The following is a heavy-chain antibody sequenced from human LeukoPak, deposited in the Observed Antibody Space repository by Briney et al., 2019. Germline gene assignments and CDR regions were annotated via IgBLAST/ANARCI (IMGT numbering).Heavy chain of an antibody. D-gene: IGHD3-9*01. CDR1: GYTFTGYY. Sequence: ASVKVSCKASGYTFTGYYMHWVRQAPGQGLEWMGWISAYNGNTNYAQKLQGRVTMTTDTSTSTAYMELRSLRSDDTAVYYCARLGPLRYFDWSFDYWGQGTLVTVSS. CDR3: ARLGPLRYFDWSFDY. J-gene: IGHJ4*02. CDR2: ISAYNGNT. V-gene: IGHV1-18*04.